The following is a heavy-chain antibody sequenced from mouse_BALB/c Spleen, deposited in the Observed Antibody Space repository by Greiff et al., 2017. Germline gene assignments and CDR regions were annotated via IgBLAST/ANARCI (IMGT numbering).Heavy chain of an antibody. J-gene: IGHJ3*01. CDR1: GFSLTSYG. Sequence: VMLVESGPGLVAPSQSLSITCTVSGFSLTSYGVHWVRQPPGKGLEWLGVIWAGGSTNYNSALMSRLSISKDNSKSQVFLKMNSLQTDDTAMYYCARGKQEAWFAYWGQGTLVTVSA. CDR3: ARGKQEAWFAY. CDR2: IWAGGST. V-gene: IGHV2-9*02.